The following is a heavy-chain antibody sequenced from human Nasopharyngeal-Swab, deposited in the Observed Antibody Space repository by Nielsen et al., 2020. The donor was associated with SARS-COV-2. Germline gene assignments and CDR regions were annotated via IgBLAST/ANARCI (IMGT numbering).Heavy chain of an antibody. CDR3: ARSLGAEVLAVEHY. D-gene: IGHD3-10*01. J-gene: IGHJ4*02. CDR2: ISSSSRYI. CDR1: GFIFSDYT. Sequence: GESLKISCAASGFIFSDYTINWVRQAPGKGLEWVSSISSSSRYIFYADSVRGRFTISRDNAKKSVFPQMDRLRVGDTAVYYCARSLGAEVLAVEHYWGQGTPVTVSS. V-gene: IGHV3-21*01.